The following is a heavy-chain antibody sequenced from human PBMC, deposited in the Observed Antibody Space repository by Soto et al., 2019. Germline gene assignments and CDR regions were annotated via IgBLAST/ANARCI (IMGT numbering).Heavy chain of an antibody. V-gene: IGHV4-30-2*01. J-gene: IGHJ4*02. D-gene: IGHD2-15*01. CDR1: GGSISSGGYS. CDR2: IYHSGST. Sequence: QLQLQESGSGLVKPSQTLSLTCAVSGGSISSGGYSWSWIRQPPGKGLEWIGYIYHSGSTYYNPSLKTPDTISVDRSKNQFSLKLSAMTAADTAVYYCARGQVVAAQHWGQGTPVTVSS. CDR3: ARGQVVAAQH.